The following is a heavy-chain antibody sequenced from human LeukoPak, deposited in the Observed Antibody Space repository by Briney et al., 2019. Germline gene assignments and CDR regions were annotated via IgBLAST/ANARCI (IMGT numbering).Heavy chain of an antibody. CDR2: INHSGST. CDR3: ARARYYGAGTDPPPYFDL. CDR1: GGSFSGYY. V-gene: IGHV4-34*01. Sequence: SETLSLTCAVYGGSFSGYYWSWIRQPPGKGLEWIGEINHSGSTNYNPSLKSRVTISVDTSKNQFSLKLSSVTAADTAVYYWARARYYGAGTDPPPYFDLWGRGTLVTVSS. J-gene: IGHJ2*01. D-gene: IGHD3-10*01.